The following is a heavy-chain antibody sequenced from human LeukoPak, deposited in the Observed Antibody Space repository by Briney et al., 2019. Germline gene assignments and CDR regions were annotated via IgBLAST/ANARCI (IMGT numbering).Heavy chain of an antibody. CDR2: ICSTSSHI. D-gene: IGHD3-22*01. V-gene: IGHV3-21*01. CDR1: GFTFSSYS. J-gene: IGHJ4*02. CDR3: ARELMGLTMIVVVNPIDY. Sequence: GGSLRLSCAASGFTFSSYSMNWVRQAPGKGLEWVSSICSTSSHIYYADSVKGRFTISRDNAKNSLFLQMNSLRAEDTAVYYCARELMGLTMIVVVNPIDYWGQGTLVTVSS.